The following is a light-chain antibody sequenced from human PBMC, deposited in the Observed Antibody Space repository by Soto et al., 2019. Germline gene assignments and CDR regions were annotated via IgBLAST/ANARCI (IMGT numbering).Light chain of an antibody. Sequence: DLQMTQSPSSLSTSVGDRVTITCRASQSISNYLNWYQQKPGKAPKLLIYAASSLQSGVPSRFSGSGSGTDFTLTISSLQPEDFATYYCQQSYSTPRYTFGQGTKLEIK. CDR1: QSISNY. V-gene: IGKV1-39*01. CDR2: AAS. J-gene: IGKJ2*01. CDR3: QQSYSTPRYT.